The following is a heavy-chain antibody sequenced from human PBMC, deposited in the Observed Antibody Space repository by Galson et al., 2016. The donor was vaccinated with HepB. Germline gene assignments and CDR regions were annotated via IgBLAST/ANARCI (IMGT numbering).Heavy chain of an antibody. Sequence: SLRLSCAASGFTVSSNYMTWVRQAPGKGLEWVSLIYSAGSTYYADSVKGRFTISRDDSKNTLHLKMNSLRAEDTALYYCARGQAPTYSDFWSGSSSPHYYYGMDVWGNGTTVTVSS. V-gene: IGHV3-66*02. CDR3: ARGQAPTYSDFWSGSSSPHYYYGMDV. J-gene: IGHJ6*04. CDR2: IYSAGST. CDR1: GFTVSSNY. D-gene: IGHD3-3*01.